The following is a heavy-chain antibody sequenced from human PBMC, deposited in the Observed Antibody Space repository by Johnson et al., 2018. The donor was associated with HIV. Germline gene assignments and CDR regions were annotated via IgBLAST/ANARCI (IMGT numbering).Heavy chain of an antibody. CDR3: ATRDPTYRPGAFDI. CDR2: IWYDGSNK. J-gene: IGHJ3*02. CDR1: GFTFSSYG. D-gene: IGHD1-14*01. Sequence: QMLLVESGGGVVQPGRSLRLSCAASGFTFSSYGMHWVRQAPGKGLEWVAVIWYDGSNKYYADSVKGRFTISRDNSKNTLYLQMNGLRAEDTAVYYCATRDPTYRPGAFDIWGQGTTVTVSS. V-gene: IGHV3-33*01.